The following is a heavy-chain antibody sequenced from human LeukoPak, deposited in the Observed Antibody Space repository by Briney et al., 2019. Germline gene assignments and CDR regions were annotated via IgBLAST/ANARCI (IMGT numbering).Heavy chain of an antibody. CDR3: ARGTIYCSRTTCQDAFDI. D-gene: IGHD2-2*01. CDR2: MNPNSGDT. J-gene: IGHJ3*02. CDR1: GYPFSSYD. Sequence: GASVKVSCKASGYPFSSYDINWVRQATGQGPEWMGWMNPNSGDTGYAQKFQGRVTMTRDTSISTAYMDLSSLRSDDTAVYCCARGTIYCSRTTCQDAFDIWGQGTMVTVSS. V-gene: IGHV1-8*01.